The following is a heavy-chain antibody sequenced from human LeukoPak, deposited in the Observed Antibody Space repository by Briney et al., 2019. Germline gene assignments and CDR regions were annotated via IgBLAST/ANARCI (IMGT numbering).Heavy chain of an antibody. D-gene: IGHD3-3*01. V-gene: IGHV4-39*01. Sequence: SETLSLTCTVSGGSISSSSYYWGWIRQPPGKGLEWIGSIYYSGSTYYNPSLKSRVTISVDTSKNQFSLKLSSVTAADTAVYYCARSGRHYDFWSGYHLGYMDVWGKGTTVTVSS. CDR3: ARSGRHYDFWSGYHLGYMDV. CDR2: IYYSGST. J-gene: IGHJ6*03. CDR1: GGSISSSSYY.